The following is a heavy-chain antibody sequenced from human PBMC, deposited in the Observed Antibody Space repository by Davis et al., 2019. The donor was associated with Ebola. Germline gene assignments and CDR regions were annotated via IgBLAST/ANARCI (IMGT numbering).Heavy chain of an antibody. Sequence: GESLKISCAASGFTFSSYAMHWVRQAPGKGLEWVAVISYDGSNKYYADSVKGRFTISRDNSKNTLYLQMNSLRAEDTAVYYCARDGKGYYDFWSGPAGLDYWGQGTLVTVSS. CDR2: ISYDGSNK. CDR1: GFTFSSYA. V-gene: IGHV3-30-3*01. J-gene: IGHJ4*02. D-gene: IGHD3-3*01. CDR3: ARDGKGYYDFWSGPAGLDY.